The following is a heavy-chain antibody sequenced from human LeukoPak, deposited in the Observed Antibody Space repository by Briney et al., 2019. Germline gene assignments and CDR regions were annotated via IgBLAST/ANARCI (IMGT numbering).Heavy chain of an antibody. Sequence: GGSLRLSCVASGFTFSSYGMHWVRQAPGKGLEWVAFIWYDGSNKYHTDSVKGRFTISRDNSKNTLYLQMNSLRAEDTAVYYCAKEEDEVGATFDYWGQGTLVTVSS. CDR1: GFTFSSYG. J-gene: IGHJ4*02. V-gene: IGHV3-30*02. CDR3: AKEEDEVGATFDY. CDR2: IWYDGSNK. D-gene: IGHD1-26*01.